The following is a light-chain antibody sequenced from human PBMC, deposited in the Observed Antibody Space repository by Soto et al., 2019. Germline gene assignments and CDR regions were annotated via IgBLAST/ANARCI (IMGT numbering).Light chain of an antibody. CDR3: QQSYNVLRT. V-gene: IGKV1-39*01. Sequence: DIPLTQSPSSLSASVGDRVIITGRASQKISDSLTWSHQEPGKAHKLLIYGASSLHSGFPSRFSGIGSGTDFTLTLCSLQPAYFGTYYCQQSYNVLRTFGHGTKVEIK. J-gene: IGKJ1*01. CDR1: QKISDS. CDR2: GAS.